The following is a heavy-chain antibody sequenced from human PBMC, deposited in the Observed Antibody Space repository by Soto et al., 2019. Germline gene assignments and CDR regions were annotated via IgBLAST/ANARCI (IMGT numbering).Heavy chain of an antibody. CDR2: ISYDGSNK. CDR3: AGEEYSSSSTPSPFDI. V-gene: IGHV3-30-3*01. Sequence: QVQLVESGGGVVQPGRSLRLSCAASGFTFSSYAMHWVRQAPGKGLEWVAVISYDGSNKYYADSVKGRFTISRDNSKNTLYLQMNSLRAEDTAVYYWAGEEYSSSSTPSPFDIWGQGTMVTVSS. CDR1: GFTFSSYA. D-gene: IGHD6-6*01. J-gene: IGHJ3*02.